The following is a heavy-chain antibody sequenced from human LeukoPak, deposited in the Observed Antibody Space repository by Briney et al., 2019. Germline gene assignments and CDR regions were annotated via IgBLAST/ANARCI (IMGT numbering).Heavy chain of an antibody. CDR2: ISGSGGST. CDR3: AKDLWSGYYSTYYYYMDV. D-gene: IGHD3-3*01. J-gene: IGHJ6*03. V-gene: IGHV3-23*01. CDR1: GFTFSSYA. Sequence: GGSLRLSCAASGFTFSSYAMSWVRQAPGKGLEWVSAISGSGGSTYYADSVKGRFTISRDNSKNTLYLQMNSLRAEDTAVYYCAKDLWSGYYSTYYYYMDVWGKGTTVTVSS.